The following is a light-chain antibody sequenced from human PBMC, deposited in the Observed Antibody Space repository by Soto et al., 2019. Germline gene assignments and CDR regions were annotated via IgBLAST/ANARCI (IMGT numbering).Light chain of an antibody. Sequence: DIQMTQSPSTVSASVGDRVTITCRASQRISKWLAWFQQKPGKAPKLLIYDASTLKSGVPSRFSGSGSGTEFTLTISSLQPDDFATYYCQQYYGYPWTFGQGTKVDIK. J-gene: IGKJ1*01. CDR3: QQYYGYPWT. V-gene: IGKV1-5*01. CDR1: QRISKW. CDR2: DAS.